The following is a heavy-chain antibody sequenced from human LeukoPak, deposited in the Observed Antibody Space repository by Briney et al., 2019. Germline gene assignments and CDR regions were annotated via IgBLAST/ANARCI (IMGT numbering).Heavy chain of an antibody. Sequence: PSETLSLTCTVSGGSISSSSYYWGWIRQPPGKGLEWIGSIYYSGSTYYNPSLKSRVTISVDTSKNQFSLKLSSVTAADTAVYYCARGIVGATTSFDYWGQGTLVTVSS. CDR2: IYYSGST. CDR3: ARGIVGATTSFDY. D-gene: IGHD1-26*01. CDR1: GGSISSSSYY. J-gene: IGHJ4*02. V-gene: IGHV4-39*07.